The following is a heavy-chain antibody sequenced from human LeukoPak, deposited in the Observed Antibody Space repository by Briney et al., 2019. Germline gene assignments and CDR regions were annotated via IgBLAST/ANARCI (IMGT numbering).Heavy chain of an antibody. CDR1: AGIFSSYA. D-gene: IGHD6-13*01. V-gene: IGHV1-69*10. CDR3: ARDRVLVGFDY. J-gene: IGHJ4*02. Sequence: ASSVKVSCQAAAGIFSSYAISWVRPPDGHGLEWMGWTIPILSIANYAQKLQGRVTITADKPPSTAYMELSSLRSEDTAVYCCARDRVLVGFDYWGQGTLVTVSS. CDR2: TIPILSIA.